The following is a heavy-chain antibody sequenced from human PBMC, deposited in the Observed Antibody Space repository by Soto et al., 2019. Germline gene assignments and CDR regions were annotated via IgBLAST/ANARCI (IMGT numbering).Heavy chain of an antibody. V-gene: IGHV3-66*01. CDR3: AREAVVPAACDAFDI. CDR2: IYSGGST. Sequence: EVQLVESGGGLVQPGGSLRLSCAASGFTVSSNYMSWVRQAPGKGLEWVSVIYSGGSTYYADSVKGRFTISRDNSKNTLYLQMNSLRTEDTAVYYCAREAVVPAACDAFDIWGQGTMVTVSS. CDR1: GFTVSSNY. D-gene: IGHD2-2*01. J-gene: IGHJ3*02.